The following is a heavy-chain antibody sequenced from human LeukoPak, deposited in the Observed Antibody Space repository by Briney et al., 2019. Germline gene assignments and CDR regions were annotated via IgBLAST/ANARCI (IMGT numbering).Heavy chain of an antibody. CDR3: ASGYSSSWYVDY. V-gene: IGHV1-69*13. Sequence: SVKVSCKASGGTFSSYAISWVRQAPGQGLEWMGGIIPIFGTANYAQKFQGRVTITADESTSTAYMELSSLRSEDTAVYYCASGYSSSWYVDYWGQGTLVAVSS. J-gene: IGHJ4*02. CDR1: GGTFSSYA. CDR2: IIPIFGTA. D-gene: IGHD6-13*01.